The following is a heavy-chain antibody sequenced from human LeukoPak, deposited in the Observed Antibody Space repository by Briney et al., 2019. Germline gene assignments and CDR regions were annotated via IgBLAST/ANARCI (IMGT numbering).Heavy chain of an antibody. CDR3: AKGSVPVVAMNAFEI. CDR1: GFTFSSYS. V-gene: IGHV3-21*04. CDR2: ISSSSYI. J-gene: IGHJ3*02. Sequence: GGSLRLSCAASGFTFSSYSMHWIRQAPGKGLEWVSSISSSSYIYYADSVKGRFTISRDNSKNTLFLQMNSLRAEDTAVYYCAKGSVPVVAMNAFEIWGQGTMVTVSS. D-gene: IGHD2-2*01.